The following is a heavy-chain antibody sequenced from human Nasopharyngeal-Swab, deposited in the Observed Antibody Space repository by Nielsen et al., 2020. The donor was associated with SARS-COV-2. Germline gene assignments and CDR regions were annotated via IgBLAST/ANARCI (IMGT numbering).Heavy chain of an antibody. D-gene: IGHD3-10*01. CDR2: IYSGGST. Sequence: GGSLRLSCAASGFTFDDYGMSWVRQAPGKGLEWVSVIYSGGSTYYADSVKGRFTISRDNSKNTLYLQMNSLRAEDTAVYYCARAWGTMGPAFDYWGQGTLVTVSS. V-gene: IGHV3-53*01. CDR1: GFTFDDYG. CDR3: ARAWGTMGPAFDY. J-gene: IGHJ4*02.